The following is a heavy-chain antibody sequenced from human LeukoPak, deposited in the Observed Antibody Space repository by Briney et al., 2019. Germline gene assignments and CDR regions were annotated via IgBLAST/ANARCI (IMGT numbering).Heavy chain of an antibody. CDR1: GYTFTSYG. CDR3: ARPRVAGSFDY. CDR2: ISGYNANT. J-gene: IGHJ4*02. D-gene: IGHD6-19*01. V-gene: IGHV1-18*01. Sequence: ASMKVSCKTSGYTFTSYGISWVRQAPGQGLEWTGWISGYNANTNYGQKFQGRVTMTIDTSTTTVYMELRSLRSDDTAVYYCARPRVAGSFDYWGQGTLVTVSS.